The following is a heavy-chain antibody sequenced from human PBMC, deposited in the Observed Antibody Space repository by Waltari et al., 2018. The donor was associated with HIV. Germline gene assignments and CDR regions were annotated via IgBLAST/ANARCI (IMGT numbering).Heavy chain of an antibody. V-gene: IGHV3-48*01. Sequence: EVQLVESGGGLVQPGGSLRLSCAASGFTFTSYGMNWVRQAPGKVLVWVSFISSSSSTIYYADSVKGRFTISRDNAKNSLYLQMNSLRAEDTAVYYCARETYYYDSSGPYFDYWGQGTLVTVSS. CDR1: GFTFTSYG. CDR2: ISSSSSTI. J-gene: IGHJ4*02. D-gene: IGHD3-22*01. CDR3: ARETYYYDSSGPYFDY.